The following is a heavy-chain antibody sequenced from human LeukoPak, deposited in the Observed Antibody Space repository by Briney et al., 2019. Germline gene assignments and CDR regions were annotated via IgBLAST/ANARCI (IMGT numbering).Heavy chain of an antibody. CDR1: GFTFSSYD. V-gene: IGHV3-30*02. CDR2: IRYDGSNK. CDR3: AKLHSSSWYTDAFDI. J-gene: IGHJ3*02. D-gene: IGHD6-13*01. Sequence: GGSLRLSCAASGFTFSSYDMHWVRQAPGKGLEWVAFIRYDGSNKYYADSVKGRFTISRDNSKNPLYLQMNRLRAEDTAVYYCAKLHSSSWYTDAFDIWGQGTMVTVSS.